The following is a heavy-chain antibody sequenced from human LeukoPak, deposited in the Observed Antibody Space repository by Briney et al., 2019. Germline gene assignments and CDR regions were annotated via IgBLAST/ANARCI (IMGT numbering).Heavy chain of an antibody. V-gene: IGHV3-48*03. Sequence: GGSLRLSCAASGFTFSSYEMNWVRRAPGKGLEWVSYISSSGSTIYYADSVKGRFTISRDNAKNSLYLQMNSLRAEDTAVYYCARDIVVVPAAMAYYYYYGMDVWGKGTTVTVSS. CDR2: ISSSGSTI. CDR3: ARDIVVVPAAMAYYYYYGMDV. D-gene: IGHD2-2*01. CDR1: GFTFSSYE. J-gene: IGHJ6*04.